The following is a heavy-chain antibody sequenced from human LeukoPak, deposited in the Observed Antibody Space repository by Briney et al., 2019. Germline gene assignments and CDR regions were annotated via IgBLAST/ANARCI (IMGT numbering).Heavy chain of an antibody. CDR2: IVVGSGNT. J-gene: IGHJ4*02. V-gene: IGHV1-58*01. CDR1: GFTFTSSA. CDR3: AAGRARHGYSYGY. D-gene: IGHD5-18*01. Sequence: ASVKVSCKASGFTFTSSAVQWVRQARGQRLEWIGWIVVGSGNTNYAQKFQERVTITRDMSTSTAYIELSSLRSEDTAVYYCAAGRARHGYSYGYWGQGTLVTVSS.